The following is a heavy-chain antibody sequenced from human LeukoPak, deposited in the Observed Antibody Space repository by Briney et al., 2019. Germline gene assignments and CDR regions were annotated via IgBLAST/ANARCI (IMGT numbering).Heavy chain of an antibody. CDR2: TRNKANSYTT. Sequence: GGSLRLSCAASGFTFSDHYMDWVRQAPGKGLEWVGRTRNKANSYTTEYAASVKGRFTISRDDSKNSLYLQMNSLKTEDTAVYYCARSTLYCTNGVCYTDYWYFDLWGRGTLATVSS. CDR3: ARSTLYCTNGVCYTDYWYFDL. V-gene: IGHV3-72*01. J-gene: IGHJ2*01. CDR1: GFTFSDHY. D-gene: IGHD2-8*01.